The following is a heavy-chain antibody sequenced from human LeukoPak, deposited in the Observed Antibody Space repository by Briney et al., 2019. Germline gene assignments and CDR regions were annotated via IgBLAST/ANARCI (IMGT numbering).Heavy chain of an antibody. CDR2: IYYSGST. Sequence: PSQTLSLTCTVSGGPISSAGYYWNWIRQHPGKGLEWIGYIYYSGSTFYTPSLNSRVSMSVDTSKNQFSLKLSSVTAADTAVYYCARTSKDYYGMDVWGQGTTVTVSS. CDR3: ARTSKDYYGMDV. J-gene: IGHJ6*02. CDR1: GGPISSAGYY. V-gene: IGHV4-31*03.